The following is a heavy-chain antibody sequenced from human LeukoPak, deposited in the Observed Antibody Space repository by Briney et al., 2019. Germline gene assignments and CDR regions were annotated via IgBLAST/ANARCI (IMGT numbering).Heavy chain of an antibody. J-gene: IGHJ6*04. CDR3: AKDSSMDV. D-gene: IGHD3-3*02. V-gene: IGHV3-48*03. CDR1: GFTFSNYE. CDR2: ITSSGSTI. Sequence: PGGSLRLSCAASGFTFSNYEMNWVRQAPGKGLEWVSYITSSGSTIYYADSVKGRFTISRDNSKNTLYLQMNSLRAEDTAVYYCAKDSSMDVWGKGTTVTVSS.